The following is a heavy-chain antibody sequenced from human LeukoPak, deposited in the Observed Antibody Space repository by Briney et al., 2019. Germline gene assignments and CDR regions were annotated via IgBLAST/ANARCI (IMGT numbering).Heavy chain of an antibody. Sequence: GGSLRLSCAASGFTFSSYTIHWVRQAPGKGLEWVALISHDGRNKNYAESVKGRFTISRDNSKRTLYLEVNSLRPDDTAVYFCARGSHQDYFGSMTYPFDYWGQGTLVTVSP. D-gene: IGHD3-10*01. V-gene: IGHV3-30*04. CDR3: ARGSHQDYFGSMTYPFDY. CDR2: ISHDGRNK. J-gene: IGHJ4*02. CDR1: GFTFSSYT.